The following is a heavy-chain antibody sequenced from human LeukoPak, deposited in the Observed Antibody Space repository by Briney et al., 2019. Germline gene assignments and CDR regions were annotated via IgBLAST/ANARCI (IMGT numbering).Heavy chain of an antibody. Sequence: GGSLTLSCVASGLTFSDYYMSWIRQPAGKGLEWVSYISSIGSGGNTINYADAVRGRITISRDNAKISLFLQMNSLRAEDTAVYYCAREALRRSYYCMDVWGLGTTVTVSS. CDR1: GLTFSDYY. CDR2: ISSIGSGGNTI. D-gene: IGHD2-15*01. J-gene: IGHJ6*02. V-gene: IGHV3-11*01. CDR3: AREALRRSYYCMDV.